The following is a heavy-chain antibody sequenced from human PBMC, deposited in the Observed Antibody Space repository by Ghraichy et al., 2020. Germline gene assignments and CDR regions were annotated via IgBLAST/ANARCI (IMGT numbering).Heavy chain of an antibody. D-gene: IGHD5-12*01. CDR1: GYTFTTYG. J-gene: IGHJ3*01. CDR3: ARDHSIGSGFAGEG. V-gene: IGHV1-18*04. CDR2: ISGYNGKT. Sequence: ASVKVSCMASGYTFTTYGITWVRQAPGQRLEWMGWISGYNGKTNYAQKLQGRVTMTTDTSTSTAYMELRSLRSDDTAVYYCARDHSIGSGFAGEGWGQGTMVTVSS.